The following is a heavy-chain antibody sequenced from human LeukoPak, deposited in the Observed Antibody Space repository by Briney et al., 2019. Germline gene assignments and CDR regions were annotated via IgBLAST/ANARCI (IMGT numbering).Heavy chain of an antibody. D-gene: IGHD2-2*01. CDR1: GFTVSSNY. Sequence: GGSLRLSCAASGFTVSSNYMSWIRQAPGKGLEWVSVIYRSGSTHYADSVKDRFIISRDNSKNTLYLQMNSLRAEDTAVYYCARMTREYQGYWGQGTLVTVSS. CDR3: ARMTREYQGY. V-gene: IGHV3-66*01. CDR2: IYRSGST. J-gene: IGHJ4*02.